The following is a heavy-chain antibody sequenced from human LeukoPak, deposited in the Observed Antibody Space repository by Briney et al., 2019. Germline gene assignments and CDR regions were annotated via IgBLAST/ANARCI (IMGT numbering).Heavy chain of an antibody. CDR3: ARDQSYYDFWSGYYHVNFDY. V-gene: IGHV1-18*01. J-gene: IGHJ4*02. CDR1: GYTFTSYG. Sequence: ASVKVSCKASGYTFTSYGISWVRQAPGQGLEWMGWISAYNGNTNYAQKLQGRVTMTTDTSTSTAYMELRSLRSDDTAVYYCARDQSYYDFWSGYYHVNFDYWGQGTLVTVSS. D-gene: IGHD3-3*01. CDR2: ISAYNGNT.